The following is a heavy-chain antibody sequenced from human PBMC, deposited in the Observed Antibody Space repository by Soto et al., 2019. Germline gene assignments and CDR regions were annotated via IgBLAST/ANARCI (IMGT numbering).Heavy chain of an antibody. D-gene: IGHD2-8*01. V-gene: IGHV4-34*01. CDR2: INHSGST. CDR3: ARDGVKIRRFDY. CDR1: GGSFSVYY. Sequence: SGTLSLTCAVYGGSFSVYYWSWIRQPPGKGLEWIGEINHSGSTNYNPSLKSRVTISVDTSKNQFSLKLSSVTAADTAVYSCARDGVKIRRFDYWGQGTLVTV. J-gene: IGHJ4*02.